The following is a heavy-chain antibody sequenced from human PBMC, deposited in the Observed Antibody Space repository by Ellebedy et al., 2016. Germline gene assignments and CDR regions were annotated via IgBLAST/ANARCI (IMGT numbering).Heavy chain of an antibody. CDR3: AKDFVRGLGRGNCFEY. D-gene: IGHD3-10*02. V-gene: IGHV3-9*01. CDR2: ISWSSGIR. CDR1: GFTFDNYA. J-gene: IGHJ4*02. Sequence: GGSLRLXCAASGFTFDNYAMHWVRQAPGKGLEWVSGISWSSGIRDYADSVKGRFTISRDNAKNSLYLQMNSLRVEDTALYFCAKDFVRGLGRGNCFEYWGQGTPVSVSS.